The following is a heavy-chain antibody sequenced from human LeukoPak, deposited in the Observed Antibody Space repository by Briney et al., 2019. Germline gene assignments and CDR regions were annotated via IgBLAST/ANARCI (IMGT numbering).Heavy chain of an antibody. CDR1: GYTSTSYT. CDR2: INTGNGNT. Sequence: ASVKVSCKASGYTSTSYTMHWVRQAPGQRLEWMGWINTGNGNTKYSQEFQGRVTITRDTSASTAYMELSSLRSEDMAVYYCAKGSGSLVRGITIKGHSVDVWGKGTTVTVSS. CDR3: AKGSGSLVRGITIKGHSVDV. D-gene: IGHD3-10*01. V-gene: IGHV1-3*03. J-gene: IGHJ6*04.